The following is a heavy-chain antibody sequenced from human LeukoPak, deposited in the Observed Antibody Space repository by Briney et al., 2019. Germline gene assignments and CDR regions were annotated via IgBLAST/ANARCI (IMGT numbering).Heavy chain of an antibody. V-gene: IGHV3-23*01. J-gene: IGHJ4*02. Sequence: HPGGSLGLSCAASGFTFSSYAMSWVRQAPGKGLEWVSAISGSGGSTYYADSVKGRFTISRDNSKNTLYLQMNSLRAEDTAVYYCAKPYDSSGYYLTDYWGQGTLVTVSS. CDR1: GFTFSSYA. CDR3: AKPYDSSGYYLTDY. CDR2: ISGSGGST. D-gene: IGHD3-22*01.